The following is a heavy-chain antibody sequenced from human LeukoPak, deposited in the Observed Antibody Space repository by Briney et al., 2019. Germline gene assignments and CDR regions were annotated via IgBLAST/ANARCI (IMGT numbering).Heavy chain of an antibody. D-gene: IGHD4-17*01. V-gene: IGHV3-48*03. J-gene: IGHJ4*02. Sequence: GGSLRLSCAASGFTFSSYEMNWVRQAPGKGLEWVSYISSSGSTIYYADSVKGRFTISRDNAKNSLYLQMNSLRAEDTAVYYCARDDYGDYRQPETFDYWGQGTLVTVSS. CDR2: ISSSGSTI. CDR1: GFTFSSYE. CDR3: ARDDYGDYRQPETFDY.